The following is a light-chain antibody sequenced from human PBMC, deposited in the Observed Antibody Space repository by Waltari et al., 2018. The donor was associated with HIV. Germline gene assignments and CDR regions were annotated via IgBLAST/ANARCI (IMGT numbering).Light chain of an antibody. J-gene: IGKJ4*01. CDR2: GAS. Sequence: EIEMTQSPATLSVSPGERVTLSCRASQNVDSNLAWYQLKPGQIPRLLINGASTRATGIPARFSGSGSETEFTLTISSLQSEDFAVYYCQQYNNWPLTFGGGTKVEIK. CDR1: QNVDSN. V-gene: IGKV3-15*01. CDR3: QQYNNWPLT.